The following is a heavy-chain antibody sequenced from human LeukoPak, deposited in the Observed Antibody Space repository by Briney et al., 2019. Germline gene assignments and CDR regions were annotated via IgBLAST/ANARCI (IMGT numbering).Heavy chain of an antibody. J-gene: IGHJ6*02. Sequence: GGSLRLFCVVSGFTFTRYGMSGVRQARGKGLEWVSAISGSGDSAYYADSVKCRFTISRDNSKNTVYLQANSLRAEDTAVYYCARGPYYYDGSAYDYYGMDVWGQGTTVTVSS. CDR1: GFTFTRYG. CDR2: ISGSGDSA. V-gene: IGHV3-23*01. CDR3: ARGPYYYDGSAYDYYGMDV. D-gene: IGHD3-22*01.